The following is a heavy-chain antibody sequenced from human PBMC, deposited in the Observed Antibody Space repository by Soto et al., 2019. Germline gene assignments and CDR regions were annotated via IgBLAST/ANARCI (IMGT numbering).Heavy chain of an antibody. J-gene: IGHJ6*02. CDR1: GGSISGGTYY. D-gene: IGHD2-21*01. CDR3: ARGDWPTQMDV. V-gene: IGHV4-31*03. Sequence: QVQLQESGPGLVKPSQTLSLTCTVSGGSISGGTYYWSWIRQPPGQGLEWIGSIYFSGSTYYNPSLKSRVIISVDTSNNQFSLRLSSVTAADTAVYYCARGDWPTQMDVWGQGTTVTVSS. CDR2: IYFSGST.